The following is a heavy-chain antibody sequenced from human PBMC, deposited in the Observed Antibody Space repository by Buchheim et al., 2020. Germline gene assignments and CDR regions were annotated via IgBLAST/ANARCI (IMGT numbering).Heavy chain of an antibody. D-gene: IGHD2-21*02. Sequence: QVQLVESGGGVVQPGRSLRLSCAASGFTFSSYGMHWVRQAPGKGLEWVAVISYDGSNKYYADSVKGRFTISRDNSKNTLYLQMNSLRAEDTAVYYCAKEIWAYYGGDCYSHYFDYWGQGTL. J-gene: IGHJ4*02. CDR3: AKEIWAYYGGDCYSHYFDY. V-gene: IGHV3-30*18. CDR2: ISYDGSNK. CDR1: GFTFSSYG.